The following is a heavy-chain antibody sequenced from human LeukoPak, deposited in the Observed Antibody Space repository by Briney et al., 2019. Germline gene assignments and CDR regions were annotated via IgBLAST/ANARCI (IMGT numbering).Heavy chain of an antibody. J-gene: IGHJ4*02. V-gene: IGHV1-2*02. CDR2: INPNSGGT. Sequence: GASVKVSCKASGYTFTGYYMHWVRQAPGQGLEWMGWINPNSGGTNYAQKFQGRVTMTRDTSISTAYMELSRLRSDDTAVYYCAEGYCSGGSCYDFDYWGQGTLVTVSS. CDR1: GYTFTGYY. D-gene: IGHD2-15*01. CDR3: AEGYCSGGSCYDFDY.